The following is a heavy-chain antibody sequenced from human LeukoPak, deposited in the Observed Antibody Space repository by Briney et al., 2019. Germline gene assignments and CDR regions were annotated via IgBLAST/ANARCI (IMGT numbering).Heavy chain of an antibody. CDR2: ISYDGSNR. CDR3: ARLKAVAGMNLPPDY. Sequence: GGSLRLSCAASRFTFSNYAMHWVRQAPGKELEWVALISYDGSNRDYADSVKGRFTISRDDSKNTLYLQMNSLRAEDTAVYYCARLKAVAGMNLPPDYWGQGTLVTVSS. J-gene: IGHJ4*02. V-gene: IGHV3-30*04. D-gene: IGHD6-19*01. CDR1: RFTFSNYA.